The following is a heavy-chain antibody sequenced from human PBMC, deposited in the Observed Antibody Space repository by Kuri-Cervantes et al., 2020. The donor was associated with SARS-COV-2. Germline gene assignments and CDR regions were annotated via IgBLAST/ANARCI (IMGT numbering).Heavy chain of an antibody. J-gene: IGHJ1*01. D-gene: IGHD6-6*01. CDR2: ISWNSGSI. V-gene: IGHV3-9*03. Sequence: SLKISCAASGFTFDDYAMHWVRQAPGKGLEWVSGISWNSGSIGYADSVKGRFTISRDNAKNSLYLQMSSLRAEDMALYYCAKGGTSSSSLYFQHWGQGTLVTVSS. CDR3: AKGGTSSSSLYFQH. CDR1: GFTFDDYA.